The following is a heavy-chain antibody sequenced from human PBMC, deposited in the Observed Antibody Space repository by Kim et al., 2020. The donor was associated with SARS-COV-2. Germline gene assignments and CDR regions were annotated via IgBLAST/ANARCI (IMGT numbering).Heavy chain of an antibody. CDR3: ARAKIAARLPYYGMDV. V-gene: IGHV4-30-4*01. J-gene: IGHJ6*02. CDR1: GGSISSGDYY. CDR2: IYYSGST. Sequence: SETLSLTCTVSGGSISSGDYYWSWIRQPPGKGLEWIGYIYYSGSTYYNPSLKSRVTISVDTSKNQFSLKLSSVTAADTAVYYCARAKIAARLPYYGMDVWGQGTTVTVSS. D-gene: IGHD6-6*01.